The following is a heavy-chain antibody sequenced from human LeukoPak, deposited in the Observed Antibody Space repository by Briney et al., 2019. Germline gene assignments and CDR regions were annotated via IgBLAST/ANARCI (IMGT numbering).Heavy chain of an antibody. CDR1: GYSISSDYY. J-gene: IGHJ4*02. V-gene: IGHV4-38-2*02. CDR3: ARGLWFGDENPPYFDY. Sequence: SETLSLTCTVSGYSISSDYYWGWIRQPPGKGLEWIGSIYHSGSTYYKPSLKSRVTISVDTSKNQFSLRLRSVTAADTAVYYCARGLWFGDENPPYFDYWGQGILVTVSS. CDR2: IYHSGST. D-gene: IGHD3-10*01.